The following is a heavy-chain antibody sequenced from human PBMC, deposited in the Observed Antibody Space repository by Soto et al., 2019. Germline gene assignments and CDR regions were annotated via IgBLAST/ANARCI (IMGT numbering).Heavy chain of an antibody. Sequence: PAGSLRLSCAASGFTFTRYSMNWVRQAPGKGLEWVSSISSTTNYIYYGDSMKGRFTISRDNAKNSLYLEMNSLRAEDTAVYYCARESEDLTSNLDYWGQGTLVTVSS. CDR1: GFTFTRYS. J-gene: IGHJ4*02. CDR2: ISSTTNYI. V-gene: IGHV3-21*06. CDR3: ARESEDLTSNLDY.